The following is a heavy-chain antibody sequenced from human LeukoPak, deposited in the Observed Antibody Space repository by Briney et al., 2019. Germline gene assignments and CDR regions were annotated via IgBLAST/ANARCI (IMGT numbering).Heavy chain of an antibody. J-gene: IGHJ4*02. V-gene: IGHV4-39*01. CDR1: GGSISSSSYY. D-gene: IGHD5-12*01. CDR2: TYYSGST. CDR3: ARGPSGYHNT. Sequence: SETLSLTCTVSGGSISSSSYYWGWIRQPPGKGLEWIGSTYYSGSTYYNPSLKSRVTISVDTSKNQFSLKLSSVTAADTAVYYCARGPSGYHNTGGQGTLVTVSS.